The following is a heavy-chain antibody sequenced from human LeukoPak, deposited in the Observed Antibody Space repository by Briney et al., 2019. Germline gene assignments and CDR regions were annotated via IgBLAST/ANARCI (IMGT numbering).Heavy chain of an antibody. CDR1: GFSLRTRRVG. CDR2: IYWDDDK. V-gene: IGHV2-5*02. Sequence: SGPTLVKPTQTLTLTCTFSGFSLRTRRVGVGWIRHPPGKALEWLALIYWDDDKRYSPSLKSRLTITKDTSKNQVVLTMTNMDPVDTATYDCAHSTGFPPGNYYDSSGYYYFDYWGQGTLVTVSS. CDR3: AHSTGFPPGNYYDSSGYYYFDY. D-gene: IGHD3-22*01. J-gene: IGHJ4*02.